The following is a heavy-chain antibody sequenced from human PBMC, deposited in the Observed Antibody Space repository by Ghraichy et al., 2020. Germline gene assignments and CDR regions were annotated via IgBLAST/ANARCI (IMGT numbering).Heavy chain of an antibody. CDR1: GFTFSSYS. Sequence: GESLNISCAASGFTFSSYSMNWVRQAPGKGLEWVSSISSSSSYIYYADSVKGRFTISRDNAKNSLYLQMNSLRAEDTAVYYCARVQAFVSGMDVWGQGTTVTVSS. CDR3: ARVQAFVSGMDV. J-gene: IGHJ6*02. CDR2: ISSSSSYI. V-gene: IGHV3-21*01. D-gene: IGHD3-16*01.